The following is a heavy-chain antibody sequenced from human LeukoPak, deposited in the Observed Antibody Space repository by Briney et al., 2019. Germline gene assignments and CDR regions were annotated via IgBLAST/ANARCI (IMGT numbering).Heavy chain of an antibody. Sequence: GASVKVSCKASGYTFTSYDINWVRQATGQGLEWMGWINPNSGGTNYAQKFQGRVTMTRDTSISTAYMELSRLRSDDTAVYYCARSGSGYYYPPYDYWGQGTLVTVSS. CDR1: GYTFTSYD. J-gene: IGHJ4*02. V-gene: IGHV1-2*02. D-gene: IGHD3-22*01. CDR2: INPNSGGT. CDR3: ARSGSGYYYPPYDY.